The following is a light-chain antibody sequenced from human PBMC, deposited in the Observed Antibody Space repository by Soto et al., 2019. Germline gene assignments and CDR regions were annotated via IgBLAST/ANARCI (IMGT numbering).Light chain of an antibody. Sequence: IIMTQSPATLSVSPGERVTLSCRASQSVGSYLAWYQRKPGQAPRLLIYDASTRATGVPARFSGSGSGTDFTLTISSLQSEDFAVYYCQHYNYWPYTFGQGTNVDVK. J-gene: IGKJ2*01. CDR1: QSVGSY. V-gene: IGKV3-15*01. CDR2: DAS. CDR3: QHYNYWPYT.